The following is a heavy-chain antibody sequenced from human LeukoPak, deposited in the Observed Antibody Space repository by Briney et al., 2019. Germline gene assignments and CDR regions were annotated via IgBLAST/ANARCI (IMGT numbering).Heavy chain of an antibody. V-gene: IGHV1-69*06. D-gene: IGHD3-10*01. CDR3: ARGAMVRGVIGYYYYGMDV. J-gene: IGHJ6*04. CDR2: FIPIFGTA. Sequence: GASVKVSFKASVGTFSSYAISWVRQAPGQGLEWMGGFIPIFGTANYAQKFQGRVTITADKSTSTAYMEPSSLRSEDTAVYYCARGAMVRGVIGYYYYGMDVWGKGTTVTVSS. CDR1: VGTFSSYA.